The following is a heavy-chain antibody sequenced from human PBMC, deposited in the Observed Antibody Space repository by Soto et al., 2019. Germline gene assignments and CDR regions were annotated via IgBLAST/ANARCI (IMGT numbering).Heavy chain of an antibody. J-gene: IGHJ6*02. Sequence: LSLTCTVSGGSISSGDYYWSWIRQPPGKGLEWIGYIYYSGSTYYNPSLKSRVTISVDTSKNQFSLKLSSVTAADTAVYYCARSQGPYGMDVWGQGTTVTVSS. V-gene: IGHV4-30-4*01. CDR1: GGSISSGDYY. CDR2: IYYSGST. CDR3: ARSQGPYGMDV.